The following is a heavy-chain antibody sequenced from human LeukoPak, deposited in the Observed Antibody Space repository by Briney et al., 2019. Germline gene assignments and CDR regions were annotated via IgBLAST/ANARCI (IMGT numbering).Heavy chain of an antibody. CDR2: IIPIFGTA. CDR1: GGTFSSYA. V-gene: IGHV1-69*13. D-gene: IGHD6-13*01. CDR3: AREAAAARFDP. Sequence: GASVKVSCTASGGTFSSYAIGWVRQAPGQGLEWMGGIIPIFGTANYAQKFQGRVTITADESTSTAYMELSSLRSEDTAVYYCAREAAAARFDPWGQGTLVTVSS. J-gene: IGHJ5*02.